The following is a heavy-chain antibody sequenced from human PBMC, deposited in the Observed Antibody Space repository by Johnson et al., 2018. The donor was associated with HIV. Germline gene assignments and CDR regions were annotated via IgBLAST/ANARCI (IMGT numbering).Heavy chain of an antibody. V-gene: IGHV3-66*01. CDR1: GFTVSSNY. J-gene: IGHJ3*02. CDR3: AKGFGASSGAFDI. CDR2: IYSGGTT. Sequence: MLLVESGGGLVQPGGSLRLSCAASGFTVSSNYMNWVRQAPGKGLEWVSVIYSGGTTYHADSVKGRFIISRDNSKSTLYLQMNSLRAEDTAVYYCAKGFGASSGAFDIWGQGTMVTVSS. D-gene: IGHD3-10*01.